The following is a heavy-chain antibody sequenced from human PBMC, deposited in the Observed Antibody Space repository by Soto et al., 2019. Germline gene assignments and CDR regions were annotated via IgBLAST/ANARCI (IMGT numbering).Heavy chain of an antibody. CDR1: GFTFSSYG. J-gene: IGHJ4*02. Sequence: GSLRLSCAASGFTFSSYGMHWVRQAPGKGLEWVAVISYDGSNKYYADSVKGRFTISRDNSKNTLYLQMNSLRAEDTAVYYCAKDHWGGTNCPDYWGQGTLVTVSS. CDR3: AKDHWGGTNCPDY. CDR2: ISYDGSNK. D-gene: IGHD2-2*01. V-gene: IGHV3-30*18.